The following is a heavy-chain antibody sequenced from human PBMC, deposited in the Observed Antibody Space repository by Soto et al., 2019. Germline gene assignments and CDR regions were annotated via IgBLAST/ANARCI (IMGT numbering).Heavy chain of an antibody. J-gene: IGHJ4*02. CDR2: IIPILGIA. D-gene: IGHD7-27*01. CDR3: ARSPSNWGFDY. CDR1: GGTFSSYT. V-gene: IGHV1-69*02. Sequence: SVKVSCKASGGTFSSYTISWVRQAPGQGLEWMGRIIPILGIANYAQKFQGRVTITADKSTSTAYMELSSLRSEDTAVYYCARSPSNWGFDYWGRGTLVTVSS.